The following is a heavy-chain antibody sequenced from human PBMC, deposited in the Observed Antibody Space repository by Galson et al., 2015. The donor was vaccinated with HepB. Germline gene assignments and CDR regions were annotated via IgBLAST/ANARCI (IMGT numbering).Heavy chain of an antibody. V-gene: IGHV6-1*01. CDR3: ARVPVYYDSSPYYYGMDV. D-gene: IGHD3-22*01. J-gene: IGHJ6*02. Sequence: CAISGDSVSSNSAAWNWIRQSPSRGLEWLGRTYYRSKWYNDYAVSAKSRITINPDTSKNQFSLQLNSVTPVDTAVYYCARVPVYYDSSPYYYGMDVWGQGTTVTVSS. CDR1: GDSVSSNSAA. CDR2: TYYRSKWYN.